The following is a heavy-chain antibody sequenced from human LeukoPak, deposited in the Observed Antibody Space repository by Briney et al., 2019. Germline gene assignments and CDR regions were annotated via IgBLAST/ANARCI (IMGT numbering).Heavy chain of an antibody. CDR2: IYYRGST. V-gene: IGHV4-59*08. J-gene: IGHJ4*02. Sequence: AAETLSLICTVSGGSISSCYWSWIRQPPGKGREWMGYIYYRGSTNYNPSLKSRVTISVDTSKNQFSLKLSSATAADTAVYYCARRDYGGQFDYWGQGTLVTVSS. CDR3: ARRDYGGQFDY. CDR1: GGSISSCY. D-gene: IGHD4-23*01.